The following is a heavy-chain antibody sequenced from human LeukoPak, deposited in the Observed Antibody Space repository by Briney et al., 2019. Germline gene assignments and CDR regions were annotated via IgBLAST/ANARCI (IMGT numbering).Heavy chain of an antibody. CDR1: GFTFNRYW. D-gene: IGHD3-10*01. V-gene: IGHV3-7*01. Sequence: QAGGSLRLSCAASGFTFNRYWMSWVRQAPGKGLEWVANIKQDGSEKYYADSVKGRFTISRDNSKNTLYLQMNSLRAEDTAVYYCAKDPHYYGSGSYIGYWGQGTLVTVSS. J-gene: IGHJ4*02. CDR3: AKDPHYYGSGSYIGY. CDR2: IKQDGSEK.